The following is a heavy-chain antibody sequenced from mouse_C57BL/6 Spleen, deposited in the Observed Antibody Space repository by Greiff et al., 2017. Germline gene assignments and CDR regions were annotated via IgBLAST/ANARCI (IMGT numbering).Heavy chain of an antibody. CDR1: GYTFTDYE. CDR2: IDPETGGT. Sequence: QVQLQQSGAELVRPGASVTLSCKASGYTFTDYEMHWVKQTPVHGLEWIGAIDPETGGTAYNQKFKGKAILTADKSSSTAYMELRRLTSEDSAVYYCTRKDHGAMDYWGQGTSVTVSS. CDR3: TRKDHGAMDY. V-gene: IGHV1-15*01. J-gene: IGHJ4*01.